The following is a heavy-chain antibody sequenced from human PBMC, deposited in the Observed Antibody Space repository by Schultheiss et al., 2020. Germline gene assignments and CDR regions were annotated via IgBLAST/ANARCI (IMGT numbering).Heavy chain of an antibody. CDR3: ARDAHDFWSGYQSSYGMDV. Sequence: SETLSLTCAVSGGSISSSNWWSWVRQSPGKGLEWIGYIYYSGSTYYNPSLKSRVTISVDTSKNQFSLKLSSVTAADTAVYYCARDAHDFWSGYQSSYGMDVWGQGTTVTVSS. CDR2: IYYSGST. V-gene: IGHV4-4*02. D-gene: IGHD3-3*01. CDR1: GGSISSSNW. J-gene: IGHJ6*02.